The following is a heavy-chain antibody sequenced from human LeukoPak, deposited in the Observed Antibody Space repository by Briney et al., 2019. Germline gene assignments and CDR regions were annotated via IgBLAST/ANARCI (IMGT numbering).Heavy chain of an antibody. V-gene: IGHV4-61*01. CDR3: ARSFTTTPISFDY. Sequence: SETLSLTCTVSGGSVSSGSYFWTWIRQPPGKGLEWIGYVYYSGSTNYNPSLKSRVTISVDTSKNQFSLKLSSVTATDTAVYYCARSFTTTPISFDYWGQGTLVTVSS. D-gene: IGHD1-1*01. CDR1: GGSVSSGSYF. J-gene: IGHJ4*02. CDR2: VYYSGST.